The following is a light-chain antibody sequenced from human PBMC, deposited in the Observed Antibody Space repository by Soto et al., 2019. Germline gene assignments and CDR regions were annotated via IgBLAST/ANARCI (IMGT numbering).Light chain of an antibody. CDR1: SSDIGAYNF. CDR3: TSCTTITTMI. CDR2: DVN. Sequence: QSALTQPASVSGSPGQSVTISCTGTSSDIGAYNFVSWYQQHPGKAPKLMLYDVNIRPSGVSNRFSGSKSGNTASLTIPGLQAADEADYYCTSCTTITTMIFGGGTKLTVL. J-gene: IGLJ2*01. V-gene: IGLV2-14*03.